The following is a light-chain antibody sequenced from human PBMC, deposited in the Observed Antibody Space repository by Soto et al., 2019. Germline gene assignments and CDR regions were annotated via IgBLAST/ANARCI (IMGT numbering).Light chain of an antibody. CDR1: SSDIGGYNY. J-gene: IGLJ1*01. CDR2: EVS. Sequence: SALTQPPSASGSPGQSVTISCTGTSSDIGGYNYVSWYQQHPGKAPKLMIYEVSKRPSGVPDRFSGSKSGNTASLTVSGLQAENEADYYCSSYAGSNNSVFGSGTKVTAL. CDR3: SSYAGSNNSV. V-gene: IGLV2-8*01.